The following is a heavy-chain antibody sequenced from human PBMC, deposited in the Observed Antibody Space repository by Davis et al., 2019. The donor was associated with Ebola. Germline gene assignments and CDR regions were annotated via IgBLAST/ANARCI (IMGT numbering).Heavy chain of an antibody. V-gene: IGHV3-7*03. D-gene: IGHD3/OR15-3a*01. Sequence: GESLKISCAASGFSFSSYWMSWVRQAPGKGLEWVANIKQDGSEKYYVDSVKGRFTISRDNAKTSLYLEMNSLRAEDTAFYYCASGDGRGRSYDMDVWGQGTTVTVSS. CDR2: IKQDGSEK. CDR3: ASGDGRGRSYDMDV. CDR1: GFSFSSYW. J-gene: IGHJ6*03.